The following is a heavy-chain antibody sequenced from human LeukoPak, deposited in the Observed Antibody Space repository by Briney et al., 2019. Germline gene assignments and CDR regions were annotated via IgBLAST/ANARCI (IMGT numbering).Heavy chain of an antibody. J-gene: IGHJ4*02. CDR1: GFTVSSNY. CDR3: ARGIILTMVRGVIIAAPEYYFDY. CDR2: IYSGGST. D-gene: IGHD3-10*01. Sequence: PGGSLRLSCAASGFTVSSNYMSWVRQAPGKGLEWVSVIYSGGSTYYADSVKGRFTISRDNSKNTLYLQMNSLRAEDTAVYYCARGIILTMVRGVIIAAPEYYFDYWGQGTLVTVSS. V-gene: IGHV3-53*01.